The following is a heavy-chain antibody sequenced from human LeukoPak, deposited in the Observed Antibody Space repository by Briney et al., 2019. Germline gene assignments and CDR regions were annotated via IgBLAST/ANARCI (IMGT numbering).Heavy chain of an antibody. CDR2: IYHSGST. CDR3: ARDYYGSGSYYTWFDP. Sequence: SETLSLTCTVSGYFISSGYYWGWIRQPPGKGLEWIGSIYHSGSTYYNPSLKSRVTISVDTSKNQFSLKLSSVTAADTAVYYCARDYYGSGSYYTWFDPWGQGTLVTVSS. J-gene: IGHJ5*02. D-gene: IGHD3-10*01. V-gene: IGHV4-38-2*02. CDR1: GYFISSGYY.